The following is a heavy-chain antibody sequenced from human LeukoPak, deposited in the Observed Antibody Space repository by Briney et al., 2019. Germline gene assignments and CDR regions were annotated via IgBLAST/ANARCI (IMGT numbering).Heavy chain of an antibody. D-gene: IGHD3-22*01. CDR1: GGTFSSYA. J-gene: IGHJ4*02. CDR2: IIPIFGTA. CDR3: ASGDSSGYYYSSLDY. V-gene: IGHV1-69*05. Sequence: SVKVSCKASGGTFSSYAISWVRQAPGQGLEWMGGIIPIFGTANYAQKFQGRVTITTDESTSTAYMELSSLRSEDTAVYYCASGDSSGYYYSSLDYWGQGTLVTASS.